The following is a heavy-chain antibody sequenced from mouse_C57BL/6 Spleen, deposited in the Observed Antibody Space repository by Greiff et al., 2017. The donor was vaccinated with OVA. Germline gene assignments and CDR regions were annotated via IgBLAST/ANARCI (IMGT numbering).Heavy chain of an antibody. CDR2: IDPEDGDT. V-gene: IGHV14-1*01. J-gene: IGHJ1*03. CDR3: TTGHYGSSRYFDV. D-gene: IGHD1-1*01. Sequence: VQLQQSGAELVRPGASVKLSCTASGFNIKDYYMHWVKQRPEQGLEWIGRIDPEDGDTAYDPKFQGKATMTADTSSNTAYLQLSSLTSEDTAVYYCTTGHYGSSRYFDVWGTGTTVTVSS. CDR1: GFNIKDYY.